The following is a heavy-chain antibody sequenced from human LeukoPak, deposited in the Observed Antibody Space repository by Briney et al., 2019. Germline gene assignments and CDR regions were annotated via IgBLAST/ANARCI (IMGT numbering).Heavy chain of an antibody. J-gene: IGHJ4*02. CDR2: IWYDGSNK. CDR1: GFTFSSYG. D-gene: IGHD6-19*01. Sequence: GGSLRLSCAASGFTFSSYGTHWVRQAPGKGLEWVAVIWYDGSNKYYADSVKGRFTISRDNSKNTLYQQMNSLRAEDTDVYYCARGYSSGWYFDYWGQGTLVTVSS. V-gene: IGHV3-33*01. CDR3: ARGYSSGWYFDY.